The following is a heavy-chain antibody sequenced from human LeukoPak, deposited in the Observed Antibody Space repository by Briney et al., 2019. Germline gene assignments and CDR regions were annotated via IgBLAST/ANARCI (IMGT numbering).Heavy chain of an antibody. CDR1: RYSFPSYW. CDR3: ARALVVAATYYFDY. CDR2: IYPGDSDT. Sequence: GQSLKIYCKGYRYSFPSYWIGWVGQIPGKGLEWMGIIYPGDSDTRYSASFQGQVTISADKSISTAYLQWSSLKASDTAMYYCARALVVAATYYFDYWGQGTLVTVSS. D-gene: IGHD2-15*01. V-gene: IGHV5-51*01. J-gene: IGHJ4*02.